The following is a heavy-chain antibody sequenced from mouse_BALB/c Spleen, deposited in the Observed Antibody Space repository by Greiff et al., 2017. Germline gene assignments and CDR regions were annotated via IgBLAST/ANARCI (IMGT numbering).Heavy chain of an antibody. CDR3: AREQGKLRAMDY. CDR1: GYTFTSYY. J-gene: IGHJ4*01. V-gene: IGHV1S81*02. D-gene: IGHD1-1*01. CDR2: INPSNGGT. Sequence: QVQLQQPGAELVKPGASVKLSCKASGYTFTSYYMYWVKQRPGQGLEWIGGINPSNGGTNFNETFKSKATLTVDKSSSTAYMQLSSLTSEDSAVYYCAREQGKLRAMDYWGQGTSVTVSS.